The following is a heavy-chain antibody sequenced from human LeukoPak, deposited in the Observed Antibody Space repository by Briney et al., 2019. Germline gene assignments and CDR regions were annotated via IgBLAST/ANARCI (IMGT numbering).Heavy chain of an antibody. CDR1: GGSFSGYY. D-gene: IGHD3-16*01. CDR2: INHSGST. V-gene: IGHV4-34*01. CDR3: ARDLRDDYVWWFDP. J-gene: IGHJ5*02. Sequence: SETLSLTCAVYGGSFSGYYWSWIRQPPGKGLEWIGEINHSGSTNYNPSLKSRVTISVDTSKNQFSLKLSSVTAADTAVYYCARDLRDDYVWWFDPWGQGTLVTVSS.